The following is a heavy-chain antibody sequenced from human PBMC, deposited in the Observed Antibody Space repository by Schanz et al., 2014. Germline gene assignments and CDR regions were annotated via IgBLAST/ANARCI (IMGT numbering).Heavy chain of an antibody. Sequence: EVQLVESGGELIQPGGSLRLSCEASGFTFSRYWMHWVRQAPGKGLEWVSRLNFDETYTSYADSVKGRFTISRDNAKNTVYLQMTSLRVEDTAVYYCVRDTDYHFDYWGQGTLVTVSS. CDR1: GFTFSRYW. CDR2: LNFDETYT. CDR3: VRDTDYHFDY. D-gene: IGHD4-17*01. J-gene: IGHJ4*02. V-gene: IGHV3-74*01.